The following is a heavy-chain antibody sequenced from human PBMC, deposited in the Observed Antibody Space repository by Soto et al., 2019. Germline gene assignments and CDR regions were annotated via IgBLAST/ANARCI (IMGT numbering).Heavy chain of an antibody. CDR2: IIPVLTTT. CDR3: ARRRYCGYVCYHNHYYGMHV. CDR1: GDTFSSYI. V-gene: IGHV1-69*08. D-gene: IGHD2-21*01. Sequence: QVQLVQSGAEVKKPWSSVKVSCRASGDTFSSYIVNWLRQAPGCGLEWMGRIIPVLTTTDYAQNCRGRISMTADKSTNTLYMQLSSLRSEDTAVYYCARRRYCGYVCYHNHYYGMHVWGQVTTATVAS. J-gene: IGHJ6*02.